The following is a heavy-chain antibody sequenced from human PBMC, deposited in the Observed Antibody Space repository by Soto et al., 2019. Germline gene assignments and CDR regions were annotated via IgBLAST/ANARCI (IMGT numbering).Heavy chain of an antibody. J-gene: IGHJ4*02. CDR1: GFTFSTYG. V-gene: IGHV3-30*03. CDR2: ISYDGSKK. D-gene: IGHD7-27*01. Sequence: GGSLRLSCAASGFTFSTYGMHWVRQAPGQGPQWVALISYDGSKKYYADSVTGRFTISRDNSKSTLYLQVDSLRPEDAAVYYCPRDPKTSGGQHWAFNYFDSWGQGTLVTVSS. CDR3: PRDPKTSGGQHWAFNYFDS.